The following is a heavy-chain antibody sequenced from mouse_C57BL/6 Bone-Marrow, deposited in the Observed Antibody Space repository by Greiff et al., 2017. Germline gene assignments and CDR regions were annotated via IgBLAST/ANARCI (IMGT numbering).Heavy chain of an antibody. V-gene: IGHV1-82*01. CDR3: ARADRGYY. D-gene: IGHD3-3*01. CDR1: GYAFSSSW. J-gene: IGHJ2*01. CDR2: IYPGDGAT. Sequence: QVQLQQSGPELVKPGASVKFSCKASGYAFSSSWMNWVKQRPGKGLEWIGRIYPGDGATNYNGKFKGKATLTADKSSSTAYMQLSSLTSEDSAVYCCARADRGYYWGQGTTLTVSS.